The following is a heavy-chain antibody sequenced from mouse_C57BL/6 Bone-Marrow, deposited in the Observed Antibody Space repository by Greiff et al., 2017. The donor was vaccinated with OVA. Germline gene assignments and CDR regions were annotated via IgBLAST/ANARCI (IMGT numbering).Heavy chain of an antibody. CDR2: ISYDGSN. J-gene: IGHJ3*01. Sequence: EVQLQESGPGLVKPSQSLSLTCSVTGYSITSGYYWNWIRQFPGNKLEWMGYISYDGSNNYNPSLKNRISITRDTSKNQFFLKLNSVTTEDTATYYCAAGGLRRDSFAYWGQGTLVTVSA. D-gene: IGHD2-4*01. CDR3: AAGGLRRDSFAY. CDR1: GYSITSGYY. V-gene: IGHV3-6*01.